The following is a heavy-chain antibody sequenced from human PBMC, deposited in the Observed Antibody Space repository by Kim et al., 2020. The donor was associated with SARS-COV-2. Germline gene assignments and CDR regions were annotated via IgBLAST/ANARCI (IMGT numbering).Heavy chain of an antibody. Sequence: GGSLRLSCAASGFTFSSYWMTWVRQAPGKGLEWVASIKQDGSDKYYVDSVKGRFTISRDNAKNSLFLQMNSLRAKDTAIYYCATTGACSFWGQGALVTVS. J-gene: IGHJ4*02. CDR3: ATTGACSF. D-gene: IGHD7-27*01. CDR1: GFTFSSYW. V-gene: IGHV3-7*01. CDR2: IKQDGSDK.